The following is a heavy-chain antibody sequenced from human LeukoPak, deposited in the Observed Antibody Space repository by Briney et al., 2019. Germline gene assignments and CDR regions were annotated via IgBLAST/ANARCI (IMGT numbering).Heavy chain of an antibody. CDR2: ISAYNGNT. CDR1: GYTFTSYG. CDR3: ARDFLHYYDSSGYPGD. V-gene: IGHV1-18*01. D-gene: IGHD3-22*01. J-gene: IGHJ4*02. Sequence: ASVKVSCKASGYTFTSYGISWVRQAPGQGPEWMGWISAYNGNTNYAQKLQGRVTMTTDTSTSTAYMELRSLRSDDTAVYYCARDFLHYYDSSGYPGDWGQGTLVTVSS.